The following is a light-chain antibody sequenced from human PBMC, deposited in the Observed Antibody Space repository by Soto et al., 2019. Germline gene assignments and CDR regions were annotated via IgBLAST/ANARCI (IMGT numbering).Light chain of an antibody. J-gene: IGLJ3*02. CDR2: EVS. V-gene: IGLV2-14*01. CDR3: SAYTNSNTWV. CDR1: TSDIGGYNF. Sequence: QSALTQPASVSGSPGQSITISCIGTTSDIGGYNFVSWYQQYPGKAPKLMIYEVSNRPSGVSNRFSGSKSDNTASLTISGLQAEDEADYCCSAYTNSNTWVFGGGTKVTVL.